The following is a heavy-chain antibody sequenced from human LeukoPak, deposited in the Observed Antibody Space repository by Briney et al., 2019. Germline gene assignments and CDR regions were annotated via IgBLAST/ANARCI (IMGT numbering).Heavy chain of an antibody. CDR1: GFTFSSYS. CDR3: ARSFLWIAAAATDY. D-gene: IGHD6-13*01. J-gene: IGHJ4*02. V-gene: IGHV3-21*01. CDR2: ISSSSSYI. Sequence: GGSLRLSCAASGFTFSSYSMNWVRQAPGKGLEWVSSISSSSSYIYYADSVKGRFTISRDNAKNSLYLQMNSLRAEDTAVYYCARSFLWIAAAATDYWGQGTLVTVSS.